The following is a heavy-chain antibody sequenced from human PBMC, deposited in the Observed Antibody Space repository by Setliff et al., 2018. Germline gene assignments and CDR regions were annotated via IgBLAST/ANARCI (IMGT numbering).Heavy chain of an antibody. D-gene: IGHD3-10*01. CDR2: ISGDGRAT. CDR3: VREPQGSYDS. CDR1: GFAFSAYP. J-gene: IGHJ4*02. V-gene: IGHV3-64*02. Sequence: LRLSCAASGFAFSAYPMHWVRQAPGKGLQSASAISGDGRATYYADSVKGRFTISRDNSKNTLYLQMGSLRAEDLAVYYCVREPQGSYDSWGQGILVTVSS.